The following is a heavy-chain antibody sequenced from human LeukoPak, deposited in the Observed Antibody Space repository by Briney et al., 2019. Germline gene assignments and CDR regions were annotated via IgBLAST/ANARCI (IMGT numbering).Heavy chain of an antibody. J-gene: IGHJ4*02. CDR1: GFTFSSYA. D-gene: IGHD2-15*01. V-gene: IGHV3-23*01. Sequence: GGALRLSCAASGFTFSSYAMNWVRQAPAKGLEWVSALSGSGGSTYYADSVKGRFTISRDNSKKTLYLQMNSLRAEDTAVYYCAKGACSGGNCYWRFFDYWGQGTLVTVSS. CDR2: LSGSGGST. CDR3: AKGACSGGNCYWRFFDY.